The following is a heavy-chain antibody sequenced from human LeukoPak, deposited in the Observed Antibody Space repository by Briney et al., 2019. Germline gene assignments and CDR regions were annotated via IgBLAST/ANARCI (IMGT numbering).Heavy chain of an antibody. V-gene: IGHV7-4-1*02. CDR2: INTNTGNP. D-gene: IGHD3-22*01. Sequence: GASVKVSCKASGYTFTRYPMNWVRQAPGQGLEWMGWINTNTGNPTYAQGFTGRLVLSLATSVSTAYLQISSLKAGDTAVYYCARTYYYDSSGYYYDYWGQGTLVTVSS. CDR3: ARTYYYDSSGYYYDY. J-gene: IGHJ4*02. CDR1: GYTFTRYP.